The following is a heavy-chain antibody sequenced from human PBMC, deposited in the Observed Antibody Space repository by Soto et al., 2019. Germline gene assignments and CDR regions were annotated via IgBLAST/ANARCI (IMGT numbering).Heavy chain of an antibody. CDR2: ISASNGNT. Sequence: QVQLVQSGAEVKKPGASVKVSCKASGYTFTSYGISWVRQAPGQGLEWMGWISASNGNTTYPQKLQGRVTMTTDTSTSTAYMELRSLRSDDTAVYYCASGGYSSSGFYYYYGMDVWGQGTTVTVSS. J-gene: IGHJ6*02. CDR1: GYTFTSYG. CDR3: ASGGYSSSGFYYYYGMDV. V-gene: IGHV1-18*01. D-gene: IGHD6-6*01.